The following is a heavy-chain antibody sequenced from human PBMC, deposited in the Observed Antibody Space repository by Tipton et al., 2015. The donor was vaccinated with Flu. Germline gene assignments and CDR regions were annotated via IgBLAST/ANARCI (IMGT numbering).Heavy chain of an antibody. V-gene: IGHV4-4*07. Sequence: TLSLTCTVSADSITDYYWSWVRQSAGKGLEWIGSIYPSGTTYYNPSLKSRVTISVDTSKSQFSLKLRSVTAADTAVYYCARLSYYDVDLKNFYFDYWGQGALVTVSS. CDR3: ARLSYYDVDLKNFYFDY. J-gene: IGHJ4*02. D-gene: IGHD3-10*02. CDR1: ADSITDYY. CDR2: IYPSGTT.